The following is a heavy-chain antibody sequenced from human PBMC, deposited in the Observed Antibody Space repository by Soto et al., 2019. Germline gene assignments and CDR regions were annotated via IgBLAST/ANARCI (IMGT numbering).Heavy chain of an antibody. CDR1: GGSISSGDYY. Sequence: SETLSLTCTVSGGSISSGDYYWSWIRQPPGKGLEWIGYIYYSGSTYYNPSLKSRVTISVDTSKNQFSLKLSSVTAADTAVYYCAREEFLSKGDMITSTRRQHGMDVWGQGTTVTVSS. CDR3: AREEFLSKGDMITSTRRQHGMDV. J-gene: IGHJ6*02. D-gene: IGHD3-16*01. V-gene: IGHV4-30-4*01. CDR2: IYYSGST.